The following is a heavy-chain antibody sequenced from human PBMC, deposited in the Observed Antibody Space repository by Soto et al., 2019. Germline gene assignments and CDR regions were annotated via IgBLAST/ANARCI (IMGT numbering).Heavy chain of an antibody. CDR2: INPNSGGT. D-gene: IGHD3-22*01. J-gene: IGHJ4*02. CDR1: GYTFTGYY. V-gene: IGHV1-2*04. CDR3: AREATYYYDSSGYYYFDY. Sequence: ASVKVSCKASGYTFTGYYMHWVRQAPGQGLEWMGWINPNSGGTNYAQKFQGWVTMTRDTSISTAYMELSRLRSDDTAVYYCAREATYYYDSSGYYYFDYWGQGTLVTVSS.